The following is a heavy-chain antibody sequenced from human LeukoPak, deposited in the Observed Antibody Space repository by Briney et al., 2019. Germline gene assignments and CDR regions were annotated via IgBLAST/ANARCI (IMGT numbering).Heavy chain of an antibody. CDR1: GFTFNDYY. J-gene: IGHJ5*02. V-gene: IGHV3-11*01. CDR3: ATDGAGFDT. Sequence: GGSLRLSCAASGFTFNDYYRSWIRQAPGKGLEWLSYINIGGTNTHYADSVKGRFTISRDNAKKSLYLEMNNLRAEDTAVYYCATDGAGFDTWGQGVLVTVSS. CDR2: INIGGTNT.